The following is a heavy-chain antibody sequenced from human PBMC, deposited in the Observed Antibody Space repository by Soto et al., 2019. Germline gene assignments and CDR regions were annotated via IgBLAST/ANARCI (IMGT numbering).Heavy chain of an antibody. V-gene: IGHV1-8*01. D-gene: IGHD1-20*01. J-gene: IGHJ6*02. Sequence: QVQLVQSGAEVKKPGASVKVSCKASGYTFTSYDINWVRQATGQGLEWMGWMNPHSGNTGYAQKFQGRVTMTRNTSISTAYMELSSLRSEDTAVYYCARSPLITPVWYYYGMDVWGQGTTVTVSS. CDR3: ARSPLITPVWYYYGMDV. CDR2: MNPHSGNT. CDR1: GYTFTSYD.